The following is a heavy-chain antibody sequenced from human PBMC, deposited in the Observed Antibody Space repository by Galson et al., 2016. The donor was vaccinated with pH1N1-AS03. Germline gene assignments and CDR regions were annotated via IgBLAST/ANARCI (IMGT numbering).Heavy chain of an antibody. CDR1: GDSVSSNSAA. CDR3: ARVHYSSSCYWFDP. J-gene: IGHJ5*02. CDR2: TYYRSKWSN. V-gene: IGHV6-1*01. Sequence: CAISGDSVSSNSAAWNWIRQSPSRGLEWLGRTYYRSKWSNDYAVSVKSRITINPDTSKNQFSLQLNAVTPEDTAVYYCARVHYSSSCYWFDPWGQGTLVTVSS. D-gene: IGHD6-6*01.